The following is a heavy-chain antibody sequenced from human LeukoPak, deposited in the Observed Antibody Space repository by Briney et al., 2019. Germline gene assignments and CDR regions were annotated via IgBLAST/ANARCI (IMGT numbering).Heavy chain of an antibody. Sequence: GESLKISCEGSGYSFATYWIGWVRQMPGKGLEWVGIIFPGDSDTRYSPSFQGQVTISADKSINTAYLQWSSLQVSDTAIYYCARRGKYTYNQWFDPWGQGTLVTVSS. CDR1: GYSFATYW. CDR3: ARRGKYTYNQWFDP. J-gene: IGHJ5*02. D-gene: IGHD5-18*01. V-gene: IGHV5-51*01. CDR2: IFPGDSDT.